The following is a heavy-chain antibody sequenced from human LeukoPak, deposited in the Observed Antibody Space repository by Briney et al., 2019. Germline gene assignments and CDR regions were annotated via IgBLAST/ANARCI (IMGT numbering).Heavy chain of an antibody. CDR2: IRYDGSNK. CDR3: ARDPGYSSGWDFDY. CDR1: GFTFVNYG. J-gene: IGHJ4*02. V-gene: IGHV3-30*02. Sequence: GGSLRLSCAASGFTFVNYGFHWVRQAPGKGLEWVAFIRYDGSNKYYADSVKGRFTISRDNAKNSLYLQMNSLRAEDTAVYYCARDPGYSSGWDFDYWGQGTLVTVSS. D-gene: IGHD6-19*01.